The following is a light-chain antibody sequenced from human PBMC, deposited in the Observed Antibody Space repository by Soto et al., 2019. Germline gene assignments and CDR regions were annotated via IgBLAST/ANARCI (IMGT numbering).Light chain of an antibody. Sequence: EIVMPQYHATLSVSPGERATLSCRASQSVASNLAWYQQKPGQAPRLLIYTASTRATTIPARFSGSGSGTEFTLTISSLQSEDFAIYYCQQYNNWPPGITFGQGTRLEIK. J-gene: IGKJ5*01. CDR3: QQYNNWPPGIT. CDR1: QSVASN. V-gene: IGKV3-15*01. CDR2: TAS.